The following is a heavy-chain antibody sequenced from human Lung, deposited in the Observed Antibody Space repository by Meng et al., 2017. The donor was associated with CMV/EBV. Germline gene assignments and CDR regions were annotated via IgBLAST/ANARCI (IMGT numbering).Heavy chain of an antibody. CDR2: VSYDGSHK. V-gene: IGHV3-30*04. D-gene: IGHD3-3*01. CDR3: ARGIKEWSYFYYHAMDV. Sequence: GESXKFSCAASGFTFSSSAMHWLRQAPGKGLEWVTVVSYDGSHKYYADSVKSRFTICRDTSKNSLYLQMNRLRPEDTAVYYCARGIKEWSYFYYHAMDVWXQGSTVTFSS. J-gene: IGHJ6*02. CDR1: GFTFSSSA.